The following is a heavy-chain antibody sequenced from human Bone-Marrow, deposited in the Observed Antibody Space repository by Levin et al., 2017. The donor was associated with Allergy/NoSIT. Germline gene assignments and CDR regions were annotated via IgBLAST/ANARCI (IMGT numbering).Heavy chain of an antibody. CDR2: INPSGGNT. V-gene: IGHV1-46*03. D-gene: IGHD3-10*01. CDR3: TVPNYYGSASE. CDR1: GYSFTYHY. J-gene: IGHJ4*02. Sequence: ASVKVSCKASGYSFTYHYIHWVRQAPGQGLEWVSMINPSGGNTIYAQNFQGRVTMTRDTSTSTVYMELSGLRREDTAVYYCTVPNYYGSASEWGQGTLVTVSS.